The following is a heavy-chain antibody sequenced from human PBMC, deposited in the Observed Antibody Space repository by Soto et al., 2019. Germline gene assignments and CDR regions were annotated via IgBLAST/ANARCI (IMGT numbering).Heavy chain of an antibody. V-gene: IGHV3-74*01. CDR2: INGDASDT. D-gene: IGHD3-22*01. Sequence: EVQLVESGGGLLQPGGSLRLSCAASGFTFSDYWMHWVRQAPGKGLVWVSRINGDASDTAYADSVKGRFTISRDNAKNTLYLQMDSLRAEDTAVYSCARVLHHYDSSVGYWGQGTLVTVSS. J-gene: IGHJ4*02. CDR3: ARVLHHYDSSVGY. CDR1: GFTFSDYW.